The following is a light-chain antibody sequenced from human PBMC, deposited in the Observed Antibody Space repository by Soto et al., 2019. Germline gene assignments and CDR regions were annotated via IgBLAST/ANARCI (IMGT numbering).Light chain of an antibody. V-gene: IGKV1-39*01. CDR2: TSS. CDR1: QSIGRN. J-gene: IGKJ1*01. CDR3: QQSYSTPPT. Sequence: DIQMTQSPASLSASVGDRVTISCRASQSIGRNLNWYQQKPGKAPTLLMFTSSNLQSGVPSRFSGSGSGTDFILTISSLQPEDFATYYCQQSYSTPPTFGQGNKVEIK.